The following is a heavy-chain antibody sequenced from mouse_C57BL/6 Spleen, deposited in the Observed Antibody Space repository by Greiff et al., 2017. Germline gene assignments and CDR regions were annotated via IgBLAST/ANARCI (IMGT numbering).Heavy chain of an antibody. CDR2: IDPSDSET. Sequence: QVQLQQPGAELVRPGSSVKLSCKASGYTFTSYWMHWVKQRPIQGLEWIGNIDPSDSETHYNQKFKDKATLTVDKSSSTAYMQLSSLTSEDSAVYYCALYYYGSSLFAWWGQGTLVTVSA. V-gene: IGHV1-52*01. CDR3: ALYYYGSSLFAW. J-gene: IGHJ3*02. CDR1: GYTFTSYW. D-gene: IGHD1-1*01.